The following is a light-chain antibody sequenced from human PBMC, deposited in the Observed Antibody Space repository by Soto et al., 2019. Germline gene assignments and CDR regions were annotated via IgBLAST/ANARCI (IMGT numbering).Light chain of an antibody. CDR2: GAS. V-gene: IGKV3-20*01. Sequence: EIVLTQSPGTLSLSPEARATLSCRAIQGVSRNFLAWYRQKPGQAPRLLIYGASNRATDTPDRFSGSGSGADFTLTVSSLQSEDFAVYYCQQYYNWPPWTFGLGTKVDIK. CDR1: QGVSRNF. CDR3: QQYYNWPPWT. J-gene: IGKJ1*01.